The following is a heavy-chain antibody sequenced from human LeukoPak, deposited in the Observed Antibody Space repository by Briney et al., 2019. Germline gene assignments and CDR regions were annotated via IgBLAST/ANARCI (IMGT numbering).Heavy chain of an antibody. J-gene: IGHJ4*02. CDR1: GFTFSLYG. CDR3: AKDFAVDGASIFIDY. V-gene: IGHV3-33*06. CDR2: IWYDENNK. D-gene: IGHD1-26*01. Sequence: GRSLRLSCATSGFTFSLYGMHWVRQAPGKGLEWVAVIWYDENNKDYADSVKGRFTISRDSYNNTVFLQMNSLRAEDTAVYYCAKDFAVDGASIFIDYWGQGTLVTVSS.